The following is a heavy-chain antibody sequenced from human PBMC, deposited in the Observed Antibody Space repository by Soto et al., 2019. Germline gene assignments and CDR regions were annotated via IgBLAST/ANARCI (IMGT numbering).Heavy chain of an antibody. V-gene: IGHV1-18*01. Sequence: QVQLVQSGAEVKKPGASVKVSCKASGYTFTSYGISWVRQAPGQGLEWMGWISAYNGNTNYAQKLQGRVTMTTDPSTSAAYMELRSLRSDDTAGYYCARDDGNVVVPATMDDWGQGTLVTVSS. CDR3: ARDDGNVVVPATMDD. D-gene: IGHD2-2*01. J-gene: IGHJ4*02. CDR1: GYTFTSYG. CDR2: ISAYNGNT.